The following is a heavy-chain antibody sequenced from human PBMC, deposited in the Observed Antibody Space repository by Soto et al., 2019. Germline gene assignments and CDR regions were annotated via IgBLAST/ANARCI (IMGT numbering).Heavy chain of an antibody. CDR1: GYTLTSYA. CDR2: INAGNGNT. D-gene: IGHD3-22*01. J-gene: IGHJ5*02. Sequence: ASVKVSCKASGYTLTSYAMHWVRQTHGQRLEWMGWINAGNGNTKYSQKFQGRVTITRDTSANTAYMELSSLISEDTAVYYCARDPSPPIPPIVVVIKGIFGPWAQGTLVTVSS. CDR3: ARDPSPPIPPIVVVIKGIFGP. V-gene: IGHV1-3*01.